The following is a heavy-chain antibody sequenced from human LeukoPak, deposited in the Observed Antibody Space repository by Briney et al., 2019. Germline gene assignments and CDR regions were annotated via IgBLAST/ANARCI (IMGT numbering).Heavy chain of an antibody. CDR3: ASQPKLERRRYFDY. D-gene: IGHD1-1*01. J-gene: IGHJ4*02. CDR1: GGSFSGYY. CDR2: INHSGST. V-gene: IGHV4-34*01. Sequence: PSETLSLTCAVYGGSFSGYYWSWIRQPPGKGLEWIGEINHSGSTNSNPSLKSRVTISVDTSKNQFSLKLSSVTAADTAVYYCASQPKLERRRYFDYWGQGTLVTVSS.